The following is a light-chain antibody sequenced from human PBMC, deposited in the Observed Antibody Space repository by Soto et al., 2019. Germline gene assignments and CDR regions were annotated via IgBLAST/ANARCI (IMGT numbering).Light chain of an antibody. J-gene: IGLJ3*02. CDR1: SSDVGSYNL. Sequence: QSALTQPASVSGSPGQSITISCTGTSSDVGSYNLVSWYQQHPGKAPKLMIYEVSKRPSGVSNRFSGSKSGNTASLTISGLQAEDEAEYYCCSYAGSSTPNGVFGGGTKVTVL. V-gene: IGLV2-23*02. CDR3: CSYAGSSTPNGV. CDR2: EVS.